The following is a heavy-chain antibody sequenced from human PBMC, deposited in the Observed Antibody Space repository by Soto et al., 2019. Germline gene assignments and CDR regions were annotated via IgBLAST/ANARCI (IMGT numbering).Heavy chain of an antibody. D-gene: IGHD3-9*01. CDR3: AKVVDWSGVGYFDY. Sequence: QVQLVESGGGVVQPGRSLRLSCAASGFTFSSYGMHWVRQAPGKGLEWVAVISYDGSNKYYADSVKGRFTISRDSSKNTLYLQMNSLRAEDTAVYYCAKVVDWSGVGYFDYWGQGTLVTVSS. CDR2: ISYDGSNK. J-gene: IGHJ4*02. V-gene: IGHV3-30*18. CDR1: GFTFSSYG.